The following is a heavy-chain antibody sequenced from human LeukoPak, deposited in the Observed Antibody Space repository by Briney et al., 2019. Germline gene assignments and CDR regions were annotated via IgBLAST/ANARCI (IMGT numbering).Heavy chain of an antibody. Sequence: GGSLRLSCAASGFTFSSYSMNWVRQAPGKGLEWVSYISSSSSTIYYADSVKGRFTISRDNAKNSLYLQMNSLRAEDTAVYYCARLRDFWSGYYNYFDYWGQGTLVTVSS. V-gene: IGHV3-48*01. J-gene: IGHJ4*02. CDR2: ISSSSSTI. CDR3: ARLRDFWSGYYNYFDY. D-gene: IGHD3-3*01. CDR1: GFTFSSYS.